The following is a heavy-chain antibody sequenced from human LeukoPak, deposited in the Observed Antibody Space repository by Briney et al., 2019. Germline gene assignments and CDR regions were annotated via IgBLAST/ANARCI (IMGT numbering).Heavy chain of an antibody. V-gene: IGHV3-66*01. CDR1: GFTVSGNY. CDR2: IHRGGNT. Sequence: GGSLRLSCAASGFTVSGNYMSWVRQAPGKGLEWLSVIHRGGNTYYADSVKGRFTISRDSSENTVFLQMDSLRAEDTAVYYCARDPGYGLGVDYGDYWGQGTLVTVSS. CDR3: ARDPGYGLGVDYGDY. J-gene: IGHJ4*02. D-gene: IGHD3-10*01.